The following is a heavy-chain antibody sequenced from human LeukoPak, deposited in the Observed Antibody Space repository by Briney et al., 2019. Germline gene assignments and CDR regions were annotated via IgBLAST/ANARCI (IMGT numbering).Heavy chain of an antibody. CDR2: ICAYNGNT. J-gene: IGHJ3*02. CDR1: GYTFTSYG. D-gene: IGHD6-13*01. V-gene: IGHV1-18*01. CDR3: ARDLRYSSSWPDAFDI. Sequence: ASVKVSCKASGYTFTSYGISWVRQAPGQGLEWMGWICAYNGNTNYAQKLQGRVTMTTDTSTSTAYIELRSLRSDDTAVYYCARDLRYSSSWPDAFDIWGQGTMVTVSS.